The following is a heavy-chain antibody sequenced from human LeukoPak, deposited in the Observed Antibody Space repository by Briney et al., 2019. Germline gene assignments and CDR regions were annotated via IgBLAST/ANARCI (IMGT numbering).Heavy chain of an antibody. J-gene: IGHJ4*02. CDR2: IYYSGST. V-gene: IGHV4-59*08. D-gene: IGHD6-13*01. Sequence: SETLSLTCTVSGGSISSYYWSWIRQPPGKGLEWIGYIYYSGSTNYNPSLKSRVTISVDTSKNQFSLKLSSVTAADTAVYYCASTPYSSSWYNYFDYWGQGTLVTVSS. CDR1: GGSISSYY. CDR3: ASTPYSSSWYNYFDY.